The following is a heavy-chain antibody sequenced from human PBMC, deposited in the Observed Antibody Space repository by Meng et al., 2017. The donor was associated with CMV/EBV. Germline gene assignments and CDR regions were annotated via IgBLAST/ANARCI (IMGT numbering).Heavy chain of an antibody. CDR2: IKSKTDGGTT. CDR3: ATAPGYYASSPFDY. V-gene: IGHV3-15*01. CDR1: GFTFSNAW. J-gene: IGHJ4*02. D-gene: IGHD3-22*01. Sequence: GGSLRLSCGASGFTFSNAWMNWVRQAPGKGLEWLGLIKSKTDGGTTDYAAPVKGRFSISRDDSKNTLYLQMNSLKTEDTAVYYCATAPGYYASSPFDYWGQGTPVTVSS.